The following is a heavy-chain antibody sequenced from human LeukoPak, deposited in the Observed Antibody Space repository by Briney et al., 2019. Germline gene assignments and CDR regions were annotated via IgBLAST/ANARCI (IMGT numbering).Heavy chain of an antibody. V-gene: IGHV3-7*01. CDR2: IKQDGSEK. Sequence: PGGSLRLSCAASGFTFSSYWMSWVRQAPGKGLEWVANIKQDGSEKYYVDSVKGRFTISRDNAKNSLYLQMNSLRAEDTAVYYCARSIVVVVAVTGWFDPWGQGALVTVSS. CDR1: GFTFSSYW. J-gene: IGHJ5*02. CDR3: ARSIVVVVAVTGWFDP. D-gene: IGHD2-15*01.